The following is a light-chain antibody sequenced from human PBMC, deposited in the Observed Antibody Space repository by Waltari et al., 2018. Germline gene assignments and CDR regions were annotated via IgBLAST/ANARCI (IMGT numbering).Light chain of an antibody. V-gene: IGKV3-15*01. Sequence: ETVMTQSPATLSVSPGERATLSCRASQSVSSNLAWYQQKPGQPPRLLIYGASTRATGIPAMFSGSGSGTEFTLTISSLQSEDFAVYYCQQYNDWPPLTFGGGTKVEIK. CDR1: QSVSSN. CDR2: GAS. J-gene: IGKJ4*01. CDR3: QQYNDWPPLT.